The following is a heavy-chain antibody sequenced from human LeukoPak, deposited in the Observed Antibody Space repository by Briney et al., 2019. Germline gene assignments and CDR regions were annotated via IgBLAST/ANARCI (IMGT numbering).Heavy chain of an antibody. CDR2: IYYSGST. V-gene: IGHV4-39*02. CDR3: ARAVIVVAAATQRNWFDP. Sequence: PSETLSLTCTVSGGSISSSSYYWGWIRQPPGKGLEWIGSIYYSGSTYYNPSLKSRVTISVDTSKNQFSLKLSSVTAADTAIYYYARAVIVVAAATQRNWFDPWGQGTLVTVSS. D-gene: IGHD2-15*01. CDR1: GGSISSSSYY. J-gene: IGHJ5*02.